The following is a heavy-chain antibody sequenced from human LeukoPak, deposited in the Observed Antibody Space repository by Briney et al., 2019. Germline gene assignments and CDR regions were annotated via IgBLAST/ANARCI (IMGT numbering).Heavy chain of an antibody. D-gene: IGHD3-10*01. CDR2: ISYDGSNK. V-gene: IGHV3-30-3*01. CDR1: GFTFSSYA. J-gene: IGHJ5*02. CDR3: ATNSGSSYNWFDP. Sequence: GRSLRLSCAASGFTFSSYAMHWVRQAPGKGLEWVAVISYDGSNKYYADSVKGRFTISRDNSKNTLYLQMNSLRAEDTAVYYCATNSGSSYNWFDPWGQGTLVTASS.